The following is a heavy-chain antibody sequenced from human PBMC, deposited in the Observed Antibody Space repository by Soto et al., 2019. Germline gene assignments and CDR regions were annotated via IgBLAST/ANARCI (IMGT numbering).Heavy chain of an antibody. CDR1: VDSFSNYY. Sequence: PSETLSLTCTVSVDSFSNYYWSWIRQPPGKGLEWIGEINHSGSTNYNPSLKSRVTISVDTSKNQFSLKLSSVTAADTAVYYCGRGMTVVPAVMEWYYGRDVGGKGTRVTVPS. D-gene: IGHD2-2*01. CDR3: GRGMTVVPAVMEWYYGRDV. J-gene: IGHJ6*04. V-gene: IGHV4-34*01. CDR2: INHSGST.